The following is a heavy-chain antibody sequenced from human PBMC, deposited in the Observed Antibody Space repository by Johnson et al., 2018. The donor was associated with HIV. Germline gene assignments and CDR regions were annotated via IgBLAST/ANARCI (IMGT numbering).Heavy chain of an antibody. J-gene: IGHJ3*02. V-gene: IGHV3-7*01. CDR1: GFTFSSYW. CDR3: ARPTKPGDAFDI. Sequence: VQLVESGGGLVQPGGSLRLSCAASGFTFSSYWMSWVRQAPGKGLEWVANIKQDGSEKYYVDSVKGRFTISRDNSKNTLYVQMNSLRAEDTAVYYCARPTKPGDAFDIWGQGTMVTVST. CDR2: IKQDGSEK. D-gene: IGHD1-14*01.